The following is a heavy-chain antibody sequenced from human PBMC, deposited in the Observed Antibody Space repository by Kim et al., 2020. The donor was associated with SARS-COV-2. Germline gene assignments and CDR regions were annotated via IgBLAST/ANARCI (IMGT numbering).Heavy chain of an antibody. CDR3: SKESARYNYGTIDY. J-gene: IGHJ4*02. CDR1: GFTVSSNY. Sequence: GGSLRLSCAVSGFTVSSNYMSWVRQAPGKGLEWVSMIYRGDRTYYADSVKGRFTISRDNSKNTLFLQMNSLRTEDTAMYYYSKESARYNYGTIDYWGQGT. D-gene: IGHD5-18*01. V-gene: IGHV3-66*01. CDR2: IYRGDRT.